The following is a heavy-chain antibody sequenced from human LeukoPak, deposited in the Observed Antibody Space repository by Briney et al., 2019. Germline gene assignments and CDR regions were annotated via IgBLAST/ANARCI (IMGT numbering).Heavy chain of an antibody. J-gene: IGHJ4*02. V-gene: IGHV1-46*01. Sequence: EASVKVSCKASGYTFTSYYMHWVRQAPGQGLEWMGIIDPSGGSTSYARKFQGRVTMTRDMSTSTVYMELSSLRSEDTAVYYCARSLSHFDYWGQGTLVTVSS. CDR2: IDPSGGST. CDR1: GYTFTSYY. CDR3: ARSLSHFDY.